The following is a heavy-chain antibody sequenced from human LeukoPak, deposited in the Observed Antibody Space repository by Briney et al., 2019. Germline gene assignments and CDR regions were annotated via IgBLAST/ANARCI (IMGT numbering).Heavy chain of an antibody. D-gene: IGHD3-10*01. V-gene: IGHV1-18*01. CDR3: ARARGGQLLPVYYFDY. CDR1: GYTFTSYG. J-gene: IGHJ4*02. Sequence: ASVKVSCKASGYTFTSYGISWVRQAPGQGLEWMGWISAYNGNTNYAQKLQGRVTVTTDTSTSTAYMELRSLRSDDTAVYYCARARGGQLLPVYYFDYWGQGTLVTVFS. CDR2: ISAYNGNT.